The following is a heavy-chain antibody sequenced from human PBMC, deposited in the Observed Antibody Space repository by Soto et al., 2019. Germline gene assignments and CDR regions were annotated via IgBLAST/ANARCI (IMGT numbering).Heavy chain of an antibody. V-gene: IGHV3-64D*06. CDR1: GFTFSSYA. Sequence: GGSLRLSCSASGFTFSSYAMHWVRQAPGKGLEYVSAISSNGGSTYYADSVKGRFTISRDNSKNTLYLQMSSLRAEDTAVYYCVKVRNGSDRKLYWYFDLWGRGSLVTVSS. D-gene: IGHD1-1*01. J-gene: IGHJ2*01. CDR3: VKVRNGSDRKLYWYFDL. CDR2: ISSNGGST.